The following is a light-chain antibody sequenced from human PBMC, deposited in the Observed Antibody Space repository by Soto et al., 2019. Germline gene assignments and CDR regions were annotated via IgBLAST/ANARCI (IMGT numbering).Light chain of an antibody. Sequence: QSALTQPPSVSGAPGQRVTVSCTGKSSNIGSGYDVHWYQQLPGTAPKLLIYGNGNRPSGVPDRFSVSESGTSASLAINGLQAEDEADYYCQSYDSRLSGYVFGTGTKVTVL. CDR2: GNG. CDR1: SSNIGSGYD. J-gene: IGLJ1*01. CDR3: QSYDSRLSGYV. V-gene: IGLV1-40*01.